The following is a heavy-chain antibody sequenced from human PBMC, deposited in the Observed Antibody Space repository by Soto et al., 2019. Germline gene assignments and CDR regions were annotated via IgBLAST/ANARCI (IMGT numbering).Heavy chain of an antibody. Sequence: SVKVSCKASGFTFTSPAVQWVRQARGQRLEWIGWIGVGSGNTNYAQKFQERVTITREMSKSTAYLYLKSLSSEDAAVYYCAAELATYTRHDYYHGMDVWGQGTTVTVSS. CDR2: IGVGSGNT. CDR1: GFTFTSPA. CDR3: AAELATYTRHDYYHGMDV. V-gene: IGHV1-58*01. J-gene: IGHJ6*02. D-gene: IGHD2-2*02.